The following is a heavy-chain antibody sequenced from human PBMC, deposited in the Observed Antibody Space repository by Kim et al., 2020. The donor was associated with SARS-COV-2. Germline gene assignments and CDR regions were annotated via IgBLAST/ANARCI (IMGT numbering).Heavy chain of an antibody. CDR3: AKDSMGDIVVVPAATVAFDI. J-gene: IGHJ3*02. CDR1: GFTFDDYA. CDR2: ISWNSGSI. Sequence: GGSLRLSCAASGFTFDDYAMHWVRQAPGKGLEWVSGISWNSGSIGYADSVKGRFTISRDNAKNSLYLQMNSLRAEDTALYYCAKDSMGDIVVVPAATVAFDIWGQGTMVTVSS. D-gene: IGHD2-2*01. V-gene: IGHV3-9*01.